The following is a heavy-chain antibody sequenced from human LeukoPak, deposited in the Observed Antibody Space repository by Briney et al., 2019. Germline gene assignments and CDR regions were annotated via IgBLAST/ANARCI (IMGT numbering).Heavy chain of an antibody. CDR1: GFTFSSYS. J-gene: IGHJ6*04. CDR3: ARGPPRGYYGSGSYYKFGMDV. D-gene: IGHD3-10*01. CDR2: ISSSSSTI. Sequence: GGSLRLSCAASGFTFSSYSMNWVRQAPGKGLEGVSYISSSSSTIYYADSVKGRFTISRDNAKNSLYLQMNSLRAEDTAVYYCARGPPRGYYGSGSYYKFGMDVWGKGTTVTVSS. V-gene: IGHV3-48*01.